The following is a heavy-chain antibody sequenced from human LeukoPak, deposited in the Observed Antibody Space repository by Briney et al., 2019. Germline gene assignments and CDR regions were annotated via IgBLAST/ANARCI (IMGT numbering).Heavy chain of an antibody. CDR1: GDSFSYFY. Sequence: SETLSLTCTVSGDSFSYFYWSWIRQPPGKGLEWIGYIYNSGSTNYNPSLKSRVTISPDTSKNQFSLKLSSVTAADTAVYYCARGVVAAAGRTFDFWGQGTLVTVSS. CDR3: ARGVVAAAGRTFDF. J-gene: IGHJ4*02. CDR2: IYNSGST. V-gene: IGHV4-59*01. D-gene: IGHD6-13*01.